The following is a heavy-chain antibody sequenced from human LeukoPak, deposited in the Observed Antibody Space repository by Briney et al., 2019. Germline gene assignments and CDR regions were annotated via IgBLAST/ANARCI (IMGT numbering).Heavy chain of an antibody. Sequence: GGSLRLSCAASGFTFSSYGMHWVRQAPGKGLEWVAVISYGGSNKYYADSVKGRFTISRGNSKNTLYLQMNSLRAEDTAVYYCAKDLAVVKMYYYGMDVWGQGTTVTVSS. CDR1: GFTFSSYG. CDR3: AKDLAVVKMYYYGMDV. CDR2: ISYGGSNK. J-gene: IGHJ6*02. D-gene: IGHD4-23*01. V-gene: IGHV3-30*18.